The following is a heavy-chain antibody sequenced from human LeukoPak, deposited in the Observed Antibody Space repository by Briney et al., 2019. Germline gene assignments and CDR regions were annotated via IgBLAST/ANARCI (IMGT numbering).Heavy chain of an antibody. CDR2: ISGSGTGT. Sequence: GGSLRLSCAASGFTFRSYAMNWVRQVPGKGLEWVSGISGSGTGTYYADSVKGRFTISRDNSKNTLFLQMNSLRAEDTAVYYCVKESLYSSGCYDYWGQGTLVTVSA. CDR1: GFTFRSYA. V-gene: IGHV3-23*01. D-gene: IGHD6-19*01. J-gene: IGHJ4*02. CDR3: VKESLYSSGCYDY.